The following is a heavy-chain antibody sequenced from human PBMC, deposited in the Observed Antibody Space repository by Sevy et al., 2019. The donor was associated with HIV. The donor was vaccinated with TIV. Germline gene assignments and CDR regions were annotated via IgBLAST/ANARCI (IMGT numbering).Heavy chain of an antibody. V-gene: IGHV3-23*01. CDR2: ISGRGDTT. J-gene: IGHJ6*02. CDR1: GFTFNDYA. CDR3: AIDHYTAVTIFGVITPGYYGMDV. Sequence: GGSLRLSCAASGFTFNDYAMSWVRQAPGKGLEWVSTISGRGDTTNYADSVKGRFTISRDNSKNTLYLQMNGLRAEDSAVLDCAIDHYTAVTIFGVITPGYYGMDVWGQGTTVTVSS. D-gene: IGHD3-3*01.